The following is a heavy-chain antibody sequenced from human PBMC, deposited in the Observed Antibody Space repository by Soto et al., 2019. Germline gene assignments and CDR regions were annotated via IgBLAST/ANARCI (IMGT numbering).Heavy chain of an antibody. D-gene: IGHD2-2*01. CDR3: ARDLGYCSSTSCSENWFDP. J-gene: IGHJ5*02. CDR1: GYTFTSYA. V-gene: IGHV1-3*01. CDR2: INAGNGNT. Sequence: ASVKVSCTASGYTFTSYAMHWVRQAPGQRLEWMGWINAGNGNTKYSQKFQGRVTITRDTSASTAYMELSSLRSEDTAVYYCARDLGYCSSTSCSENWFDPWGQGTLVTVSS.